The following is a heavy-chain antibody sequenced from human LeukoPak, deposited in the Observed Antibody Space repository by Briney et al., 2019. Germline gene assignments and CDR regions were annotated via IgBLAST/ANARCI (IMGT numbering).Heavy chain of an antibody. J-gene: IGHJ4*02. CDR3: ARADYYDFWSGHSFDY. CDR1: GGSISSYY. V-gene: IGHV4-59*08. D-gene: IGHD3-3*01. CDR2: IYYSGST. Sequence: SETLSLTCTVSGGSISSYYWSWIRQPPGKGLEWIGYIYYSGSTNYNPSLKSRVTISVDTSKNQFSLKLSSVTAADTAVYYCARADYYDFWSGHSFDYWGQETLVTVSS.